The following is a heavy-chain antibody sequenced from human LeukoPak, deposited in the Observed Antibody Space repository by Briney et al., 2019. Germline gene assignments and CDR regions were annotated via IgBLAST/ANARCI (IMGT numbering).Heavy chain of an antibody. Sequence: SETLSLTCTVSGGSISSDYWSWLRQPLGMGLEGIGYTYHSGITNYNPSLKSRVIISVDTSKTQFSLKLSSVTAADTAVYYCARHTYGGNSDFQHWGQGTLVTVSS. V-gene: IGHV4-59*08. D-gene: IGHD4-23*01. CDR1: GGSISSDY. CDR2: TYHSGIT. J-gene: IGHJ1*01. CDR3: ARHTYGGNSDFQH.